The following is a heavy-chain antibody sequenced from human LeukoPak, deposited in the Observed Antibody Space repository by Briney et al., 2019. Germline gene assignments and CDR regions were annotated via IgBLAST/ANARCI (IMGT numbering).Heavy chain of an antibody. J-gene: IGHJ4*02. CDR2: INHSGST. CDR1: GGSFSGYY. Sequence: SETLSLTCAVYGGSFSGYYWSWIRQPPGKGLEWIGEINHSGSTNYNPPLKSRVTISVDTSKNQFSLKLSSVTAADTAVYYCARLATTVVSGTDYWGQGTLVTVSS. V-gene: IGHV4-34*01. D-gene: IGHD4-23*01. CDR3: ARLATTVVSGTDY.